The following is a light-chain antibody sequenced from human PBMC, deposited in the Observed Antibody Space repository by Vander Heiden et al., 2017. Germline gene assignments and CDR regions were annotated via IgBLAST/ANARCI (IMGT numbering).Light chain of an antibody. J-gene: IGKJ4*01. CDR2: LGS. CDR3: MQALQSPRT. V-gene: IGKV2-28*01. CDR1: QSLLHSNGYNY. Sequence: VIAQSALSLPVTPGEAASICRRCSQSLLHSNGYNYLDWYLQKPGQSPQLLIYLGSNRASGVPDRFSGSGSGTDFTLKISRVEAEDVGVYYCMQALQSPRTFGEGTKVEIK.